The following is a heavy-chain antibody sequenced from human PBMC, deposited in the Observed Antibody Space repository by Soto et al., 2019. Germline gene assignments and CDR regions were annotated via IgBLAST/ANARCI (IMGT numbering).Heavy chain of an antibody. CDR1: GFTVSSTY. Sequence: EVQLVESGGGLVQPGGSLRLSCAASGFTVSSTYMSWVRQAPGKGLEWVSLIYSGGSTYYADSAKGRFTISRDNSKNTLYLQMNSLRAEDTAVYYCARVTYYYDSSGSWDYDAFDIWGQGTMVTVSS. CDR3: ARVTYYYDSSGSWDYDAFDI. V-gene: IGHV3-66*01. J-gene: IGHJ3*02. D-gene: IGHD3-22*01. CDR2: IYSGGST.